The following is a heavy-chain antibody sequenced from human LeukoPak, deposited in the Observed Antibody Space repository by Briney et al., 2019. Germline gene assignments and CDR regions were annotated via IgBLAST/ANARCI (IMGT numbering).Heavy chain of an antibody. J-gene: IGHJ4*02. V-gene: IGHV4-59*01. CDR2: ISYSGST. CDR1: GGSISSYY. Sequence: SESLSLTCTVSGGSISSYYWSWIRQPPGKGLEWIGYISYSGSTNYNPPLKSRVIISVDPSKHQFSLKLTSVTAADTAVYYCARVEVTSSWYSIDYWGQGILVTVSS. D-gene: IGHD6-13*01. CDR3: ARVEVTSSWYSIDY.